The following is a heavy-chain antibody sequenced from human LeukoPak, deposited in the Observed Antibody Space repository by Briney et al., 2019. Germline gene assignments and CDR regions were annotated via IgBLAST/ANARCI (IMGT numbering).Heavy chain of an antibody. CDR2: KYQRSKWYN. J-gene: IGHJ4*02. D-gene: IGHD6-19*01. V-gene: IGHV6-1*01. CDR1: GDSVSINSAA. CDR3: ARSPSPYSSGWYFDY. Sequence: SQTLSLTCAISGDSVSINSAAWNWIRQSPSRGLEWLGRKYQRSKWYNDYVVYVKSRITINPDIPKNQFSLQLNSVTPEDTAVYYCARSPSPYSSGWYFDYWGQGTLVTVSS.